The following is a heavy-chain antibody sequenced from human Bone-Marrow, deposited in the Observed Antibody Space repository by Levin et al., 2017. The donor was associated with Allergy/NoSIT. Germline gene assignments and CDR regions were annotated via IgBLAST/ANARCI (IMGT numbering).Heavy chain of an antibody. D-gene: IGHD2-2*01. V-gene: IGHV3-30*04. CDR2: ISYDGSKK. Sequence: GESLKISCAASGFDFRSYAMHWVRQAPGKGLEWVAVISYDGSKKYYGDFVRGRFTISRDNSKNTLDVQMDSLTAGDAAVYYCARGAYCSSTNCQRAYYYYGMDVWGQGTTVTVSS. CDR1: GFDFRSYA. J-gene: IGHJ6*02. CDR3: ARGAYCSSTNCQRAYYYYGMDV.